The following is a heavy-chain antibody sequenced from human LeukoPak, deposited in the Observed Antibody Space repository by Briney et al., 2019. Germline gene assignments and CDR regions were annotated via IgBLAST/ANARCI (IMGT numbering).Heavy chain of an antibody. Sequence: GGSLRLSCAASGFTFSSNYMSWVRQAPGKGLEWVSVIYGGDSTYYADSVKGRFTISRDNSKNTLYLQMSSLRAEDTAVYYCARVLSSGWYYDYWGQGTLVTVSS. V-gene: IGHV3-53*01. D-gene: IGHD6-19*01. J-gene: IGHJ4*02. CDR2: IYGGDST. CDR1: GFTFSSNY. CDR3: ARVLSSGWYYDY.